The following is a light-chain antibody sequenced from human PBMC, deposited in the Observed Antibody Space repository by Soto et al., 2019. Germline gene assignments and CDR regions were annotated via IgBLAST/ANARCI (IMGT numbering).Light chain of an antibody. Sequence: EIVLTQSPATLSLSPGERATLSCRASQSVSSYLVWYQQKPGQAPRFLISDASRRATGIPARFSGSGSGTDFTLTISGLEPEDFGVYYCQQRNDWPPGYTFGQWTRLEIK. J-gene: IGKJ2*01. CDR1: QSVSSY. CDR2: DAS. CDR3: QQRNDWPPGYT. V-gene: IGKV3-11*01.